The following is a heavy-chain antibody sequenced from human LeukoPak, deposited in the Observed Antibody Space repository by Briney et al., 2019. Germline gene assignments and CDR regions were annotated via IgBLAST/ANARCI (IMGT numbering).Heavy chain of an antibody. CDR3: ATDSPETAAFDY. V-gene: IGHV3-48*04. J-gene: IGHJ4*02. D-gene: IGHD1-1*01. CDR2: IVGSSSNI. Sequence: GGSLRLSCTASGFSFSTYSMNWVRQAPGKGLEWVSYIVGSSSNIYYADSVKGRFTISRDNAKNSLYLQMDSLRAEDAAVYYCATDSPETAAFDYWGQGTLVTVSS. CDR1: GFSFSTYS.